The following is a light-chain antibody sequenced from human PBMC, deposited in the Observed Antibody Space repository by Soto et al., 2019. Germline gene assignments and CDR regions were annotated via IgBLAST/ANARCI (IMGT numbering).Light chain of an antibody. J-gene: IGKJ1*01. CDR3: RQYNSFSWT. V-gene: IGKV1-5*03. CDR1: QSLNNW. Sequence: DIQVTQSPLTLSASVGDRVTITCRASQSLNNWLAWYQQKPGKAPKLLIYKASYLESGVPSRFSGSGSGTEFTLTISSLQPDDFATYYCRQYNSFSWTFGQGTKVEVK. CDR2: KAS.